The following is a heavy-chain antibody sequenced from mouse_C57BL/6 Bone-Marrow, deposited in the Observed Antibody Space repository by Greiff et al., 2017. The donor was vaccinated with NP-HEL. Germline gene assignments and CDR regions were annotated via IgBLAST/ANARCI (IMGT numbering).Heavy chain of an antibody. CDR3: ARLYSNHYFDY. Sequence: EVKLMESGGGLVQPGGSLKLSCAASGFTFSDYYMYWVRQTPEKRLEWVAYISNGGGSTYYPDTVKGRFTISRDNAKNTLYLQMSRLKSEDTAMYYCARLYSNHYFDYWGQGTTLTVSS. D-gene: IGHD2-5*01. CDR2: ISNGGGST. J-gene: IGHJ2*01. CDR1: GFTFSDYY. V-gene: IGHV5-12*01.